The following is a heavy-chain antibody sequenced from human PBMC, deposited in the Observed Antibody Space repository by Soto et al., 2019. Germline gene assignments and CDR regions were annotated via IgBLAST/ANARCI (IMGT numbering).Heavy chain of an antibody. CDR2: ISYDGSNK. Sequence: GGSLRLSCAASGFTFSSYAMHWVRQAPGKGLEWVAVISYDGSNKYYADSVKGRFTISRDNSKNTLYLQMNSLRAEDTAVYYCAREVSSYLDYWGQGTLVTVSS. D-gene: IGHD6-6*01. CDR3: AREVSSYLDY. J-gene: IGHJ4*02. V-gene: IGHV3-30-3*01. CDR1: GFTFSSYA.